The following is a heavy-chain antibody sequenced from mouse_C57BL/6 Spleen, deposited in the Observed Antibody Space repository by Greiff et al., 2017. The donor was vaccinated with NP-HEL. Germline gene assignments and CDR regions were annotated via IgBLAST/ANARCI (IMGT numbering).Heavy chain of an antibody. V-gene: IGHV5-9*01. D-gene: IGHD1-1*01. Sequence: EVNLVESGGGLVKPGGSLKLSCAASGFTFSSYTMSWVRQTPEKRLEWVATISGGGGNTYYPDSVKGRFTISRDNAKNTLYLQMSSLRSEDTALYYCASYSWFAYWGQGTLVTVSA. CDR1: GFTFSSYT. J-gene: IGHJ3*01. CDR3: ASYSWFAY. CDR2: ISGGGGNT.